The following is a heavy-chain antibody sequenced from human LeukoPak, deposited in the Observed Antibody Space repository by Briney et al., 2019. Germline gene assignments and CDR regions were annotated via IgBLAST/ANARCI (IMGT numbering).Heavy chain of an antibody. CDR2: ISGSGGST. CDR1: GFTFSSYA. J-gene: IGHJ3*02. V-gene: IGHV3-23*01. Sequence: AGGSLRLSCAASGFTFSSYAMSWVRQAPGKGLEWVSAISGSGGSTYYADSVKGRFTISRDNSKNTLYLQMNSLRAEDTAVYYCARGRERLDASDIWGLGTMVTVSS. D-gene: IGHD1-1*01. CDR3: ARGRERLDASDI.